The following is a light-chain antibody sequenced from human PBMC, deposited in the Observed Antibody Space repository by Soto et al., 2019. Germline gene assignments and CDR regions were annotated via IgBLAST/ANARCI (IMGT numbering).Light chain of an antibody. CDR1: QSISSY. Sequence: DIQMTQSPSSLSASVGDGVTITCRASQSISSYLNWYQQKPGKAPQLLIYAASSLQSGVPSRFSGSGSGTDFTLTISRLQPDDFATYYCQQSYSNPRTFGQGTRVEIK. J-gene: IGKJ1*01. V-gene: IGKV1-39*01. CDR3: QQSYSNPRT. CDR2: AAS.